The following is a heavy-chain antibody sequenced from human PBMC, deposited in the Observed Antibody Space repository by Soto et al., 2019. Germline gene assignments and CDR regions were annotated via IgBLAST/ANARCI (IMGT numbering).Heavy chain of an antibody. CDR1: GFSVSNDY. J-gene: IGHJ4*02. CDR3: SRGGFD. Sequence: VQLVESGGNLVQPGGSLRLSCAASGFSVSNDYMNWVRQAPGRGLDWVSVVYPNGASYYADSVKGRFTISRDNSKNTLSLQMDSLRVDDTAVYYCSRGGFDWGQGTLVTVSS. CDR2: VYPNGAS. V-gene: IGHV3-66*01.